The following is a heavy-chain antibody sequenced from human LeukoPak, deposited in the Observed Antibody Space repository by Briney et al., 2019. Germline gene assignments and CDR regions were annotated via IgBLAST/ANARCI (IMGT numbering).Heavy chain of an antibody. CDR2: IKQDGSEK. V-gene: IGHV3-7*01. D-gene: IGHD3-3*01. CDR3: ARTLHDFWSGYASYFDY. J-gene: IGHJ4*02. Sequence: GGSLRLSCAASGFTFSSYWMSWVRQAPGKGLEWVANIKQDGSEKYYVDPVKGRFTISRDNAKNSLYLQMNSLRAEDTAVYYCARTLHDFWSGYASYFDYWGQGTLVTVSS. CDR1: GFTFSSYW.